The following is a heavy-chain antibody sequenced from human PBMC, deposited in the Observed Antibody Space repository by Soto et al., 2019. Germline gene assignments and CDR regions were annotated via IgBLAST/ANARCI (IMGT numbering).Heavy chain of an antibody. D-gene: IGHD1-7*01. CDR2: IYYSGST. J-gene: IGHJ3*02. Sequence: QVQLQESGPGLVKPSQTLSLTCTVSGGSISSGDYYWSWIRQPPGKGLEWIGYIYYSGSTYYNPSLKSRVTISVDTSKNQFSLKLSSVTAADTAVYYCARARHNWHYAEGVVDIWGQGTMVTVSS. V-gene: IGHV4-30-4*01. CDR1: GGSISSGDYY. CDR3: ARARHNWHYAEGVVDI.